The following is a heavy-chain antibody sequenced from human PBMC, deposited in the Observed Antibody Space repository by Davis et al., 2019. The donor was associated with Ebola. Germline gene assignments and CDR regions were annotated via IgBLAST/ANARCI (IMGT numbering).Heavy chain of an antibody. CDR3: ARDTGGTDSSGWYTYYYYYGMDV. Sequence: SETLSLTCAVYGGSISSYYWSWIRQPPGKGLEWIGYIYYSGSTNYNPSLKSRVTISVDTSKNQFSLKLSSVTAADTAVYYCARDTGGTDSSGWYTYYYYYGMDVWGQGTTVTVSS. V-gene: IGHV4-59*12. CDR2: IYYSGST. D-gene: IGHD6-19*01. CDR1: GGSISSYY. J-gene: IGHJ6*02.